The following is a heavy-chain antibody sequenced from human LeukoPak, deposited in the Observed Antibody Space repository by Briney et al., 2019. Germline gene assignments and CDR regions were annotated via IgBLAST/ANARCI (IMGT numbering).Heavy chain of an antibody. CDR2: FDPEDGET. J-gene: IGHJ5*02. V-gene: IGHV1-24*01. D-gene: IGHD3-10*01. CDR1: GYTLTELS. Sequence: ASVKVSCKVSGYTLTELSMHWVRQAPGKGLEWMGGFDPEDGETIYAQKFQGRVTMTEDTSTDTAYMELSSLRSEDTAVYYCASSYGSGRSFDPWGQGTLVTVSS. CDR3: ASSYGSGRSFDP.